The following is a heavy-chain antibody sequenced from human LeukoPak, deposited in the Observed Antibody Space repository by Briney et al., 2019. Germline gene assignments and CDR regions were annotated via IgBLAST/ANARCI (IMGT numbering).Heavy chain of an antibody. D-gene: IGHD2-21*02. CDR2: IYYSGST. J-gene: IGHJ4*02. V-gene: IGHV4-59*01. Sequence: SETLSLTCTVSGGSISSYYWSWMRQPPGKGPEWIGYIYYSGSTNYNPSLKSRVTISVDTSKNHFSLRLTSVTAADTAVYYCARGAYCGGDCFYYFDYWGQGTLVTVSS. CDR3: ARGAYCGGDCFYYFDY. CDR1: GGSISSYY.